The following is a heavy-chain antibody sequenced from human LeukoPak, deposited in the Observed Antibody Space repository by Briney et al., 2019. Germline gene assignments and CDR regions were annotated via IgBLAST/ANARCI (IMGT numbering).Heavy chain of an antibody. CDR1: GFTFSSYA. J-gene: IGHJ6*03. CDR3: ARDRYSSSPAPGYYYYMDV. V-gene: IGHV1-2*02. D-gene: IGHD6-13*01. CDR2: INPNSGGT. Sequence: GGSLRLSCAASGFTFSSYAMHWVRQAPGQGLEWMGWINPNSGGTNYAQKFQGRVTMTRDTSISTAYMELSRLRSDDTAVYYCARDRYSSSPAPGYYYYMDVWGKGTTVTVSS.